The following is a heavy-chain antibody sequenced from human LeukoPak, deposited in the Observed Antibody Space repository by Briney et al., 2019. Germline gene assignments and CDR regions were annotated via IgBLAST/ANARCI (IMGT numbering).Heavy chain of an antibody. CDR3: ARESVLEWLFSNYYYYYMDV. CDR1: GYTFTSYD. Sequence: ASVKVSCKASGYTFTSYDINWVRQATGQGLEWMGWMNPNSGNTGYAQKFQGRVTMTRNTSISTAYMELSSLRSEDTAVYYRARESVLEWLFSNYYYYYMDVWGKGTTVTVSS. D-gene: IGHD3-3*01. J-gene: IGHJ6*03. CDR2: MNPNSGNT. V-gene: IGHV1-8*01.